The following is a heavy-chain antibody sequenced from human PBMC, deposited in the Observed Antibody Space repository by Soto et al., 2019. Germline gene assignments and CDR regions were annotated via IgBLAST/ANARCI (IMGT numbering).Heavy chain of an antibody. CDR2: MNPNSGNT. J-gene: IGHJ4*02. V-gene: IGHV1-8*01. Sequence: GASVKVSCKASGYTFTSYDINWVRQATGQGLEWMGWMNPNSGNTGYAQKFQGRVTMTRNTSISTAYMELSSLRSEDTAVYYCARGLAPRGFLEWLPLDYWGQGTLVTVSS. D-gene: IGHD3-3*01. CDR1: GYTFTSYD. CDR3: ARGLAPRGFLEWLPLDY.